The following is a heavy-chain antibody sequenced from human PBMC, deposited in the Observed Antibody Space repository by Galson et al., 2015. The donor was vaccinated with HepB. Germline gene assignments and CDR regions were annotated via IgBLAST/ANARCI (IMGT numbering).Heavy chain of an antibody. CDR1: GLTFSDSY. D-gene: IGHD3-10*01. Sequence: SLRLSCAVSGLTFSDSYMSWIRQAPGKGPEWISYISYDGGGKYFADSVKGRFAISRDNAKNVLYLQMNSLRPEDTAVYNCGRSAGWIDPWGQGTPVIVSS. CDR3: GRSAGWIDP. CDR2: ISYDGGGK. V-gene: IGHV3-11*01. J-gene: IGHJ5*02.